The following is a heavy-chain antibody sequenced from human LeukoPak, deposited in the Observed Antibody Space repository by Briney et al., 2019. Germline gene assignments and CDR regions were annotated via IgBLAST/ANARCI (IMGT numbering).Heavy chain of an antibody. CDR3: AELGITMIGGV. V-gene: IGHV3-48*03. Sequence: GGSLRHSCAASGFTFSSYEMNWVRQAPGKGLEWVSYISSSGSTIYYADSVKGRFTISRDNAKNSLYLQMNSLRAEDTAVYYCAELGITMIGGVWGKGTTVTISS. J-gene: IGHJ6*04. CDR2: ISSSGSTI. CDR1: GFTFSSYE. D-gene: IGHD3-10*02.